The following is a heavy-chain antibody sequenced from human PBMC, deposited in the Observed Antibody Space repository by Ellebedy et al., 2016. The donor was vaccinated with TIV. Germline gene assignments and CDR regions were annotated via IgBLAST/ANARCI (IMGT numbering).Heavy chain of an antibody. Sequence: GESLKISCAASGFTFSDYNMHWVRHAPGRGLEWVGVTWTDASKDYYDDSVRGRFNISRDNSKNTLYLQLNSLRVEDTAIYYCAREQNIESKRTSDNWGQGTLVTVSS. D-gene: IGHD2/OR15-2a*01. V-gene: IGHV3-30-3*01. CDR2: TWTDASKD. CDR3: AREQNIESKRTSDN. CDR1: GFTFSDYN. J-gene: IGHJ4*02.